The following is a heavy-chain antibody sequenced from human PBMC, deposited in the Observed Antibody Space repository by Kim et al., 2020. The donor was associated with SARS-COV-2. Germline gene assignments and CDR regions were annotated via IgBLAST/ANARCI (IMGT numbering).Heavy chain of an antibody. Sequence: SETLSLTCTVSGGSISSGGYYWSWIRQHPGKGLEWIGYIYYSGSTYYNPSLKSRVTISVDTSKNQFSLKLSSVTAADTAVYYCAREVARYGDYYFDYWGQGTLVTVSS. D-gene: IGHD4-17*01. J-gene: IGHJ4*02. V-gene: IGHV4-31*03. CDR2: IYYSGST. CDR3: AREVARYGDYYFDY. CDR1: GGSISSGGYY.